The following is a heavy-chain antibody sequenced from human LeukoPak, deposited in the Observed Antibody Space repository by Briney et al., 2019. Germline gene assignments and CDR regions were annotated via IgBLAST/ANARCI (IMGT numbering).Heavy chain of an antibody. CDR2: INPHSGGT. D-gene: IGHD5-18*01. V-gene: IGHV1-2*06. CDR1: GYTFTDYY. J-gene: IGHJ4*02. Sequence: ASVKVSCKASGYTFTDYYIHWVRQAPGQGLDWMGRINPHSGGTNYAQKFQGRVTMTRDTSISTAYMDLSRLRSDDAAVYFCARGAGGYSYGFDYWGQGTLVTVSS. CDR3: ARGAGGYSYGFDY.